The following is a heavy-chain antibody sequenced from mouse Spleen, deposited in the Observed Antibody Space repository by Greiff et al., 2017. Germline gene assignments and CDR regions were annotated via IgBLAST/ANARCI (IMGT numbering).Heavy chain of an antibody. CDR2: IDPSDSYT. CDR1: GYTFTSYW. J-gene: IGHJ2*01. V-gene: IGHV1-69*01. CDR3: ANGDSLDY. D-gene: IGHD2-13*01. Sequence: SGAELVMPGASVKLSCKASGYTFTSYWMHWVKQRPGQGLEWIGEIDPSDSYTNYNQKFKGKATLTVDKSSSTAYMQLSSLTSEDSAVYYCANGDSLDYWGQGTTLTVSS.